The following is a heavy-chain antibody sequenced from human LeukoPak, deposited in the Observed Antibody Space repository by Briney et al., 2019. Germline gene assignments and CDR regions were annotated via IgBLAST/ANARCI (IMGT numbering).Heavy chain of an antibody. CDR2: IYYSGST. J-gene: IGHJ4*02. Sequence: SETLSLTCTVSGGSISSYYWSWIRQPPGKGLEWIGYIYYSGSTNYNPSLKSRVTISVDTSKKQFSLKLSYVTAADTDVYYCGRLVTGMRIAVAERRYFDFWGQGTLVTVSS. V-gene: IGHV4-59*12. CDR3: GRLVTGMRIAVAERRYFDF. D-gene: IGHD6-19*01. CDR1: GGSISSYY.